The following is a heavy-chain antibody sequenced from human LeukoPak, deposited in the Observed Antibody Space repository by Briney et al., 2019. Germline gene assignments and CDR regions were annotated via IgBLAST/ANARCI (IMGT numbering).Heavy chain of an antibody. CDR1: GFTVSSNY. CDR2: ISSSGSTI. Sequence: GGSLRLSCAASGFTVSSNYMSWVRQAPGKGLEWVAYISSSGSTIYYPDSVKGRFTISRDNARNSLYLQMNSLRAEDTALYYCARDRGYNYGDFDYWGQGTLVTVSS. J-gene: IGHJ4*02. D-gene: IGHD5-18*01. V-gene: IGHV3-11*04. CDR3: ARDRGYNYGDFDY.